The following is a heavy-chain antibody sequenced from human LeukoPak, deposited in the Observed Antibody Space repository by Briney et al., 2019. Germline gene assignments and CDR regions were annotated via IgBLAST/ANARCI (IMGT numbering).Heavy chain of an antibody. CDR3: ARDRGDYGVDY. CDR1: GFTFSSYA. CDR2: ISGSGGST. Sequence: GGSLRLSCAASGFTFSSYAMSWVRQAPGKGLEWVSDISGSGGSTNYADSVKGRFTISRDNSKNTLYLQMNSLRAEDTAVYYCARDRGDYGVDYWGQGTLVTVSS. D-gene: IGHD4-17*01. J-gene: IGHJ4*02. V-gene: IGHV3-23*01.